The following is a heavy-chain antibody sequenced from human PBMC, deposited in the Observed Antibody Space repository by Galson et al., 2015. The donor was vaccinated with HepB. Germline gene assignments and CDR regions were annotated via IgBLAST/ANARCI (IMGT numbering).Heavy chain of an antibody. J-gene: IGHJ6*02. CDR3: ARLQLVAAITRGMDV. Sequence: SLRLSCAASGFIFSDYDMSWIRQSPGEGLEWVSDISISGSHTNYADSVKGRFTIPRDSFKNTLYLVMNSLRVDDTAVYYCARLQLVAAITRGMDVWGQGTAVTVSS. V-gene: IGHV3-11*03. CDR1: GFIFSDYD. CDR2: ISISGSHT. D-gene: IGHD5-12*01.